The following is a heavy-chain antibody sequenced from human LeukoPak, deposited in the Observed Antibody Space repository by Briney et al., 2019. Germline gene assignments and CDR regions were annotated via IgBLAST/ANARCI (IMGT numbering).Heavy chain of an antibody. CDR3: ARDLPFGSGSSWYEYEMKENDAFDI. CDR2: IYYSGST. V-gene: IGHV4-59*12. Sequence: SETLSLTCTVSGGSISSYHWSWIRQPPGKGLECIGYIYYSGSTHYNPSLKSRVTISVDTSKNQFSLKLSSVTAADTAVYYCARDLPFGSGSSWYEYEMKENDAFDIWGQGTMVTVSS. CDR1: GGSISSYH. D-gene: IGHD6-13*01. J-gene: IGHJ3*02.